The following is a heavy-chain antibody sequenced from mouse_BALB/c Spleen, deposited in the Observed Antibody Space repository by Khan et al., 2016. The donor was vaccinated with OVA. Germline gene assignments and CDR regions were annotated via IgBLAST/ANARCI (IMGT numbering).Heavy chain of an antibody. J-gene: IGHJ2*01. V-gene: IGHV3-2*02. Sequence: EVQLQESGPGLVKPSQSLSLTCNVTGYSITSVYAWNWIRQFPGNKLEWMGYISYSGVTSYTPYLKSRISITRDTSKNQFFLQLNSVPTEDTATYYCARGNDDGYYFDYWGQDTTLTVSS. CDR2: ISYSGVT. CDR3: ARGNDDGYYFDY. CDR1: GYSITSVYA. D-gene: IGHD2-12*01.